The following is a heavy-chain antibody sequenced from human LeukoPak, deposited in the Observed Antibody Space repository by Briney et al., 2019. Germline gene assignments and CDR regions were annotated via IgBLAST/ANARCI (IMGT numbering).Heavy chain of an antibody. D-gene: IGHD3-10*01. Sequence: GGSLRLSCAASGFTFSSYAMSWVRQAPGKGLEWVSAISGSGGSTYYADSVKGRFTISRDNSKNTLYLQVNSLRAEDTAVYYCAREITMVRGAEDYWGQGTLVTVSS. CDR3: AREITMVRGAEDY. CDR2: ISGSGGST. J-gene: IGHJ4*02. CDR1: GFTFSSYA. V-gene: IGHV3-23*01.